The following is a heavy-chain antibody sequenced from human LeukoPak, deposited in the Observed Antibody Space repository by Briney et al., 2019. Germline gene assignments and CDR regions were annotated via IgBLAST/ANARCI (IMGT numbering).Heavy chain of an antibody. CDR2: ISYDGSNK. J-gene: IGHJ4*02. D-gene: IGHD1-26*01. CDR1: GFTFSSYA. CDR3: ARVTLVVGFDY. Sequence: GGSLRLSCAASGFTFSSYAMHWVRQAPGKGLEWVAVISYDGSNKYYADSVKGRFTISRDNSKNTLYLQMNSLRAGDTAVYYCARVTLVVGFDYWGQGTLVTVSS. V-gene: IGHV3-30-3*01.